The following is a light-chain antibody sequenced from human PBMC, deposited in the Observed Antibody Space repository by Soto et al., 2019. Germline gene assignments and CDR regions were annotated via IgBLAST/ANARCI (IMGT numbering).Light chain of an antibody. Sequence: EIVLTQSPGTLSLSPGERATLSFRASQSVSSSYLAWYQKKPGQVPRLLIYGASRRATGIPGRFRGSGSETDFTLTISRLEPEYFAVYYCQQYGSFRFGQGTKVDIK. CDR3: QQYGSFR. CDR2: GAS. J-gene: IGKJ1*01. V-gene: IGKV3-20*01. CDR1: QSVSSSY.